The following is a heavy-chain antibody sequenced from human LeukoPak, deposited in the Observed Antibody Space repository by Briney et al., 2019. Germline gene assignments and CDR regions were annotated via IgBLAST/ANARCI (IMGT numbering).Heavy chain of an antibody. CDR2: INPNSGDT. V-gene: IGHV1-2*02. J-gene: IGHJ4*02. CDR3: ARDGGAYCGGDCYFADDY. Sequence: ASVKVSCKASGYTFNGYYMHWLRPAPGQGLEWMGWINPNSGDTDYAQKCQGRVTMTRDTSISTAYMELSRVRSDDTAVYYCARDGGAYCGGDCYFADDYWGQGTLVTVSS. D-gene: IGHD2-21*02. CDR1: GYTFNGYY.